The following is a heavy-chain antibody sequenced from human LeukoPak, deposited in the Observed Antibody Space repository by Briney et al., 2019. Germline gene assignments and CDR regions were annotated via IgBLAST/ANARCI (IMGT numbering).Heavy chain of an antibody. CDR1: GYTFTSHS. Sequence: ASVKVSCKASGYTFTSHSITWVRQAPGQGLEWMGWISAYNGDTKYAQKTQGRLTMTTDASTSTAYMELRSLGSDDTAVYYCARFAQGSSWPYYFDYWGQGTLVTVSS. D-gene: IGHD6-13*01. V-gene: IGHV1-18*01. CDR2: ISAYNGDT. J-gene: IGHJ4*02. CDR3: ARFAQGSSWPYYFDY.